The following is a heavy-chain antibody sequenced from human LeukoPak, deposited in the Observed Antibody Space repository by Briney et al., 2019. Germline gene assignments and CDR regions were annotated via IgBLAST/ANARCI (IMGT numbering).Heavy chain of an antibody. CDR1: GGSFSGYY. V-gene: IGHV4-34*01. CDR2: ISHSGRA. CDR3: ARGSMVRGYPTRY. J-gene: IGHJ4*02. Sequence: SETPSLTCAVYGGSFSGYYRTWIRQPPGKGLEWIGEISHSGRANYNPSLKSRVTISVDTSKNQFSLKVNSVTAADTAVYYCARGSMVRGYPTRYWGQGTLVTVSS. D-gene: IGHD3-10*01.